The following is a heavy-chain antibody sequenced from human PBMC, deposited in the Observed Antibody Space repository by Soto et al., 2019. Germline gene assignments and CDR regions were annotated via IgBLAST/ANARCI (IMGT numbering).Heavy chain of an antibody. CDR1: GFTFSSYG. CDR2: ISYDGSNK. V-gene: IGHV3-30*18. CDR3: AKPYCSSTSCYGTNWFDP. Sequence: QVQLVESGGGVVQPGRSLRLSCAASGFTFSSYGMHWVRQAPGKGLEWVAVISYDGSNKYYAYSVKGRFTISRDNSKNTLSLQMNSLRAEDTAMYYCAKPYCSSTSCYGTNWFDPWGQGTLVTVSS. J-gene: IGHJ5*02. D-gene: IGHD2-2*01.